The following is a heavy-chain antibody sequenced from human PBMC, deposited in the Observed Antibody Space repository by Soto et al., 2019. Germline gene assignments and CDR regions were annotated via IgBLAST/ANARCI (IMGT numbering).Heavy chain of an antibody. V-gene: IGHV3-72*01. Sequence: PGGSLRLSCAASGFTFSDHYMDWVRQAPGKGLEWVGRSRDKANSYITEYAASVKGRFTISRDDSKNLLYLQMDSLKIEDTAVYYCARGPPDYWPQGTLVTVSS. CDR1: GFTFSDHY. J-gene: IGHJ4*02. CDR2: SRDKANSYIT. CDR3: ARGPPDY.